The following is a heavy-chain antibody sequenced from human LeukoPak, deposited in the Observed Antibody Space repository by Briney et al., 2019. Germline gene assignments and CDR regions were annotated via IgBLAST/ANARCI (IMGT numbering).Heavy chain of an antibody. V-gene: IGHV3-23*01. CDR1: GFTFSSYA. J-gene: IGHJ4*02. CDR2: ISGSGGSI. Sequence: GGSLRLSCAASGFTFSSYAMSWVRQAPGEGLEWVSAISGSGGSIYYADSVKGRITISRDNYKNTLYLQMNSLRAEDTTVYYCARCNDFWSGYYDYWGQRTLVTVSS. CDR3: ARCNDFWSGYYDY. D-gene: IGHD3-3*01.